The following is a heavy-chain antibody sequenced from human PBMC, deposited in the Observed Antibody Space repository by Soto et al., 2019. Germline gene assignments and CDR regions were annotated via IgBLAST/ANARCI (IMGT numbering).Heavy chain of an antibody. CDR1: GGSISHGGHY. CDR2: IYNCGFT. V-gene: IGHV4-31*03. J-gene: IGHJ4*02. D-gene: IGHD2-8*01. CDR3: ARGWEPNGLDY. Sequence: SETLSLTCTVSGGSISHGGHYWSWVRQHPGRGLEWIGHIYNCGFTHYNPSLKSRVTISVDASKNEFSLQLSSVTAADTAVYYCARGWEPNGLDYWGQGTLVTVSS.